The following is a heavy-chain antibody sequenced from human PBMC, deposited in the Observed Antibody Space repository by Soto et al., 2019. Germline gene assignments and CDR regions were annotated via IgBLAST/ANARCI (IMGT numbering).Heavy chain of an antibody. V-gene: IGHV4-61*08. D-gene: IGHD3-10*01. CDR1: GGSVSSGDYF. Sequence: TSETLSLTCTVSGGSVSSGDYFWSWLRQSPGKRLEWIAYIYYSGSTNYNPSLKSRATISVDTSKSQVSLTLTSMTAADAALYYCARSPNYYYYGFDVWGQGTAVTVSS. J-gene: IGHJ6*02. CDR3: ARSPNYYYYGFDV. CDR2: IYYSGST.